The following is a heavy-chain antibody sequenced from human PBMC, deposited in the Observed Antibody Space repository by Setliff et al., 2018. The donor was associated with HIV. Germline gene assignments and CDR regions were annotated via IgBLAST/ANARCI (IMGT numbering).Heavy chain of an antibody. CDR2: IYHSGSI. D-gene: IGHD2-15*01. V-gene: IGHV4-39*07. CDR1: GGSISSSSYY. J-gene: IGHJ6*03. Sequence: ETLSLTCTVSGGSISSSSYYWGWIRQPPGKGLEWIGSIYHSGSIYYNPSLKSRVTISVDTSKNQFSLKVSSVTAADTAVYFCARGVVGSYYDYVNIYYHDYIDLWGKGTTVTVSS. CDR3: ARGVVGSYYDYVNIYYHDYIDL.